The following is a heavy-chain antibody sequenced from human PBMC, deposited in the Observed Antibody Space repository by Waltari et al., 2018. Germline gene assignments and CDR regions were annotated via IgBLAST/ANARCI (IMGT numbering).Heavy chain of an antibody. Sequence: QLQLQESGPRLVRPSETLSLTCTVSGGSISSTTYYWAWIRQTPGKGLEWIGYIHYSGNTYDNPSLRGGVTISVDTSKNQFSLNLGSVTAADTAVYYCARRVVTTGGVDYWGQGTLVTVPT. D-gene: IGHD2-21*02. CDR2: IHYSGNT. CDR1: GGSISSTTYY. J-gene: IGHJ4*02. CDR3: ARRVVTTGGVDY. V-gene: IGHV4-39*07.